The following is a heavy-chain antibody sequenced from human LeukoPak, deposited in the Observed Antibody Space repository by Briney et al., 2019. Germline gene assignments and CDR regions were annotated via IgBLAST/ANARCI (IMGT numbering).Heavy chain of an antibody. J-gene: IGHJ4*02. Sequence: PGGSLRLSCAASGFTFSSYSMTWVRQAPGKGLEWVSSISSSGTYTYYADSVKGRFTISRDNAKNSLYLQMNSLRAEDTAVYYCATCRIYYGSGSYYIDYWGQGTLVTVSS. CDR2: ISSSGTYT. CDR3: ATCRIYYGSGSYYIDY. CDR1: GFTFSSYS. D-gene: IGHD3-10*01. V-gene: IGHV3-21*01.